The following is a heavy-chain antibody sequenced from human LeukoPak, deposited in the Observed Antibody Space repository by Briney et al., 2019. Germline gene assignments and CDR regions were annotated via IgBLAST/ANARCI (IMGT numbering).Heavy chain of an antibody. D-gene: IGHD3-16*01. J-gene: IGHJ4*02. V-gene: IGHV1-8*03. Sequence: ASVKVSCKASGYTFSSYDINWVRQATGQGLEWMGWMNPNSGNRGYAQKFQGRVTITRNTSISTAYMELRSLRSDDTAVYYCARVRHRLAETYIDYWGQGTLVTVSS. CDR1: GYTFSSYD. CDR2: MNPNSGNR. CDR3: ARVRHRLAETYIDY.